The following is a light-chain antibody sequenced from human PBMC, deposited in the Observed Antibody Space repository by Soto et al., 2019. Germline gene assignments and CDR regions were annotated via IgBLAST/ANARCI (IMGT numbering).Light chain of an antibody. CDR3: QQYGSSPSIT. CDR1: QTVTTN. Sequence: ERVLTRSPGTRSWWPGEVGARDGMASQTVTTNLAWYQHKPGQAPRLLIYGASSRATGIPDRFSGSGSGTDFTLTISRLEPEDFAVYYCQQYGSSPSITFGQGTRLEIK. J-gene: IGKJ5*01. V-gene: IGKV3-20*01. CDR2: GAS.